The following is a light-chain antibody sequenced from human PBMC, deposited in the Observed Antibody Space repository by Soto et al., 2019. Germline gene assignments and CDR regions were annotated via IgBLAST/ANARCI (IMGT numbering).Light chain of an antibody. Sequence: DIQMTQSPSSLSASVGDRVTFTCRASQSISNWLAWYQQKPGKAPKLLIYKASTLESGVPSRFSGSGSGTEFTLTISRLQADDFAIYYCQQYNGYRLAFGGGTKLEIK. CDR2: KAS. CDR1: QSISNW. J-gene: IGKJ4*01. V-gene: IGKV1-5*03. CDR3: QQYNGYRLA.